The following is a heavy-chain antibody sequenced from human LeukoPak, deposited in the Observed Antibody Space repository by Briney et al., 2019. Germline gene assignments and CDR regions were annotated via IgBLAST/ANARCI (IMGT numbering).Heavy chain of an antibody. CDR1: GFIFSSYG. Sequence: GGSLRLSCAASGFIFSSYGMPWVRQAPGKGLEWVAVIWYDGSNKYYADSVKGRFTISRDNSKNTLYLQMNSLRAEDTAVYYCARGGRWLQQAPYYFDYWGQGTLVTVSS. CDR3: ARGGRWLQQAPYYFDY. D-gene: IGHD5-24*01. J-gene: IGHJ4*02. CDR2: IWYDGSNK. V-gene: IGHV3-33*01.